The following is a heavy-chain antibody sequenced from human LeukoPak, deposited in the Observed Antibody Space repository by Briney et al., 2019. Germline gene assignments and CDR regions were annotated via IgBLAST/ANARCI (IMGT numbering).Heavy chain of an antibody. J-gene: IGHJ4*02. CDR2: GSSTSSYK. Sequence: GGSLRLSCAASGFTFSSYTMSWVRQAPGRVLEWVSSGSSTSSYKYYADSVKGRFTISRDNAKNSLYLQMNSLRAEDTAVYYCARETTTIFGVVPYYFDYWGQGTLVTVSS. CDR3: ARETTTIFGVVPYYFDY. CDR1: GFTFSSYT. D-gene: IGHD3-3*01. V-gene: IGHV3-21*01.